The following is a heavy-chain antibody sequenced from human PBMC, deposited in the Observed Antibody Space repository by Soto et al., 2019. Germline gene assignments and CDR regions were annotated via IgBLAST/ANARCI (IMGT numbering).Heavy chain of an antibody. CDR2: IYYSGST. CDR3: ARTIFGVVPGMDV. Sequence: PSETLSLTCTVSGGSISSSSYYWGWIHQPPGKGLEWIGSIYYSGSTYYNPSLKSRVTISVDTSKNQFSLKLSSVTAADTAVYYCARTIFGVVPGMDVWGQGTTVTVSS. D-gene: IGHD3-3*01. CDR1: GGSISSSSYY. V-gene: IGHV4-39*01. J-gene: IGHJ6*02.